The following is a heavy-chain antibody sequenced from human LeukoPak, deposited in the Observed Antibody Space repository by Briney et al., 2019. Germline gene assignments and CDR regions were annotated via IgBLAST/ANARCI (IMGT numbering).Heavy chain of an antibody. D-gene: IGHD2/OR15-2a*01. CDR2: FSYTGST. CDR3: ARALNGYFYAFDS. V-gene: IGHV4-30-4*01. J-gene: IGHJ4*02. CDR1: GGSISSGEYH. Sequence: PSQTLSLTCTVSGGSISSGEYHWSWIRQPPGKGLEWIGYFSYTGSTYYNPSVKSRVSISVDTSKNQFSLKLTSVTAADTAVYYCARALNGYFYAFDSWGQGTLVTVSS.